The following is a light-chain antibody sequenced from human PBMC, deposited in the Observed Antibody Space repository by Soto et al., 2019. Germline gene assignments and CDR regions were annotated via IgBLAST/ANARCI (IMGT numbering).Light chain of an antibody. CDR2: DVS. CDR3: SSYTSSSTLVV. CDR1: SSDVGGYNY. Sequence: QSALTQPASVSVSPGPSITISCTGTSSDVGGYNYVSWYQQHPGKAPKLMIYDVSNRPSGVSNRFSGSKSGNTASLTISGLQAEDEADYYCSSYTSSSTLVVFGGGTKVTVL. J-gene: IGLJ2*01. V-gene: IGLV2-14*01.